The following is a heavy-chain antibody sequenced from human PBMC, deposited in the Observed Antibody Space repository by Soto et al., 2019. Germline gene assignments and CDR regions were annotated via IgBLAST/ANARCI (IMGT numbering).Heavy chain of an antibody. J-gene: IGHJ4*02. Sequence: QVQLVQSGAEEKKPGASVKVSCKASGYTFTGYAMHWVRQAPGQRLEWMGWINAGNGNTKYSQKFQGRVTITTDTSASPAYMELSSLRSEDTAVYYCARALAVAAAFDYWGQGTLVTVSS. V-gene: IGHV1-3*05. CDR1: GYTFTGYA. CDR2: INAGNGNT. CDR3: ARALAVAAAFDY. D-gene: IGHD6-19*01.